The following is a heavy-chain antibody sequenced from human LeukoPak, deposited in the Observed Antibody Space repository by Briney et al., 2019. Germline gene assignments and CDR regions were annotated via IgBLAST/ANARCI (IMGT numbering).Heavy chain of an antibody. J-gene: IGHJ3*02. V-gene: IGHV4-31*03. CDR1: GGSISSGGGY. D-gene: IGHD2-15*01. CDR3: ARAPRRGYCSGGSCYRHAFDI. CDR2: IYYSGST. Sequence: PSETLSLTCTVSGGSISSGGGYWSWVRQHPGKGLEWIGYIYYSGSTYYNPSLRSRVTISVDTSKNHFSLKLGSVTAADTAVYYCARAPRRGYCSGGSCYRHAFDIWGQGTMVTVSS.